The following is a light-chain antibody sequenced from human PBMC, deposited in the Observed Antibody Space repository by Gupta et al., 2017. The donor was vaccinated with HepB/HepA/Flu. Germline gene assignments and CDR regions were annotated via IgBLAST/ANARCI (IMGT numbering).Light chain of an antibody. CDR3: MQGTNWPWT. J-gene: IGKJ1*01. CDR1: QSLVYSDGNTY. Sequence: DFVMTQSPLSLPVALGQPASISCRASQSLVYSDGNTYLSWFHQRPGQSPRRLIYKVSDRDSGVPDRFSGSGSGTYFTLEISRVEAEDVGVYYCMQGTNWPWTFGQGTKVQIK. CDR2: KVS. V-gene: IGKV2-30*01.